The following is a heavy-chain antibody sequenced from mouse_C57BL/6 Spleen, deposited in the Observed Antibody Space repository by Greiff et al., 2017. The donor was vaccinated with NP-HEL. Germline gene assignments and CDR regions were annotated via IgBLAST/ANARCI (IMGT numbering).Heavy chain of an antibody. CDR3: ARKKLSDYYAMDY. CDR1: GYAFSSSW. Sequence: QVQLQQSGPELVKPGASVKISCKASGYAFSSSWMNWVKQRPGKGLEWIGRIYPGDGDTNYNGKFKGKATLTADKSSSTAYMQLSSLTSEDSAVYFCARKKLSDYYAMDYWGQGTSVTVSS. D-gene: IGHD1-1*02. J-gene: IGHJ4*01. V-gene: IGHV1-82*01. CDR2: IYPGDGDT.